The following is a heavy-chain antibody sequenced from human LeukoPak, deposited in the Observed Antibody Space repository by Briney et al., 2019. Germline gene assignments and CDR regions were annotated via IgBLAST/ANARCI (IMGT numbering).Heavy chain of an antibody. D-gene: IGHD3-10*01. CDR2: IYYSGST. CDR1: GGSVSSGSYY. V-gene: IGHV4-61*01. J-gene: IGHJ6*04. CDR3: ARDSRSARGVKYYYYGMDV. Sequence: SETLSLTCTVSGGSVSSGSYYWSWIRQPPGKGREWIGYIYYSGSTNYNPSLKSRVIISVDTSKNQFSLKLSSVTAADTAVYYCARDSRSARGVKYYYYGMDVWGKGTTVTVSS.